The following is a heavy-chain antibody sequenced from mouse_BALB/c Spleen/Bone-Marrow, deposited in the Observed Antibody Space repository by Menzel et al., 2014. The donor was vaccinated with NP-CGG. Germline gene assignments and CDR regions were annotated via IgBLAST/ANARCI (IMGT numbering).Heavy chain of an antibody. Sequence: EVQLVESGGGLVKLGGSLKLSCAASGFTFGSYYMSWVRQTPEKRLELVAAINSNGGSTYYPDTVKGQFTISRDNAKNTLYLQMSSLKSEDTALYYCARLGNDDAMDYWGQGTSVTVSS. J-gene: IGHJ4*01. CDR1: GFTFGSYY. CDR2: INSNGGST. V-gene: IGHV5-6-2*01. CDR3: ARLGNDDAMDY. D-gene: IGHD2-12*01.